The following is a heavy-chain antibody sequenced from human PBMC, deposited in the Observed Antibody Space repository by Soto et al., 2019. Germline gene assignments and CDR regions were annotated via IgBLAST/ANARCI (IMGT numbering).Heavy chain of an antibody. Sequence: PSETLSLTCTVSGGSISDYYWSWIRQPPGKGLEWIGHIYYSGSTNYNPSLKSRVTMSVDTSKNQFSLKLSSVTAADTAVYYCARTRDGYFRFDYWGQGTLVTVSS. CDR1: GGSISDYY. D-gene: IGHD5-12*01. CDR2: IYYSGST. V-gene: IGHV4-59*01. J-gene: IGHJ4*02. CDR3: ARTRDGYFRFDY.